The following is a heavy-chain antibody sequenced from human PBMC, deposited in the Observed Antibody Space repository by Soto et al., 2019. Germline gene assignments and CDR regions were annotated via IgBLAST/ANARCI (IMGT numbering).Heavy chain of an antibody. J-gene: IGHJ6*03. V-gene: IGHV4-30-2*06. CDR2: IYPSGAT. Sequence: SETLSLTCAISGASISTRGYTWTWIRQSPGKGLEWIGYIYPSGATNYKPSLKSRVTISLEPSRNRFSLTVNSATAADTAVYYCARAVFGSVVYIDFWGQGTTVTVSS. CDR1: GASISTRGYT. D-gene: IGHD3-10*01. CDR3: ARAVFGSVVYIDF.